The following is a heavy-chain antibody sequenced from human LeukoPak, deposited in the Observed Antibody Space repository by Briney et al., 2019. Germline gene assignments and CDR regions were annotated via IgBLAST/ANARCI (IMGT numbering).Heavy chain of an antibody. CDR2: INHSGST. Sequence: PSETLSLTCAVYDGSFSGYYWSWIRQPPGKGLEWIGEINHSGSTNYNPSLKSRVTISVDTSKNQFSLKLSSVTAADTAVYYCARGPSSWFKYYFDYWGQGTLVTVSS. CDR1: DGSFSGYY. J-gene: IGHJ4*02. CDR3: ARGPSSWFKYYFDY. V-gene: IGHV4-34*01. D-gene: IGHD6-13*01.